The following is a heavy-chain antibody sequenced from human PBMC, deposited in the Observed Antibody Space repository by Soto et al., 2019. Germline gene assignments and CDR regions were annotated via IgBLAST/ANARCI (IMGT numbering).Heavy chain of an antibody. CDR3: ARDVAGMFYYYGMDV. J-gene: IGHJ6*02. CDR2: IYHSGST. Sequence: VPLSLSSTVSVGSMSSSDWLIWCRQPPGKGLEWIGEIYHSGSTNYNPSLKSRVTISVDKSKNQFSLKLSSVTAADTAVYYCARDVAGMFYYYGMDVWGQGTTVTVSS. D-gene: IGHD6-19*01. V-gene: IGHV4-4*02. CDR1: VGSMSSSDW.